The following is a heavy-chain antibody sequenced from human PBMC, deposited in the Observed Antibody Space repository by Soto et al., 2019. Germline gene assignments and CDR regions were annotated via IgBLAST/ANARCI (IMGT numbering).Heavy chain of an antibody. D-gene: IGHD2-21*01. CDR3: AAVPHIVVVNSTPYFDY. CDR1: GSSVSSGSYY. V-gene: IGHV4-61*01. Sequence: PSETLSLTCIVSGSSVSSGSYYWSWIRQPPGKGLEWIGYIYYSGSTNYNPSLKSRVTISVDTSKNQFSLKLSSVTAADTAVYYCAAVPHIVVVNSTPYFDYWGKGTLVTVSS. CDR2: IYYSGST. J-gene: IGHJ4*02.